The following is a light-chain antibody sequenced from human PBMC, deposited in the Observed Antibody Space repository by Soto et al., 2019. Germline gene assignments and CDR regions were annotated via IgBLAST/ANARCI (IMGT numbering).Light chain of an antibody. CDR2: AAS. J-gene: IGKJ1*01. Sequence: IQMTQSPSTLSASVGDRVTITCRASQSISSYLNWYQQKPGKAPKLLINAASSLQSGVPSRFSGSGSGTDFTLTISSLQPEDFATYYCLQDYTYPWTFGQGTKVDI. CDR3: LQDYTYPWT. V-gene: IGKV1-6*01. CDR1: QSISSY.